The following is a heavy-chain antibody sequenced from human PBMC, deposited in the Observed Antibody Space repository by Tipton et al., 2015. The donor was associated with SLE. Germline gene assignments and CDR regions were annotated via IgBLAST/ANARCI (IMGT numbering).Heavy chain of an antibody. J-gene: IGHJ4*02. D-gene: IGHD2-21*01. V-gene: IGHV4-39*07. CDR3: ASHYCGADCYFDY. CDR1: GDSIRSSSYF. CDR2: IYYTGST. Sequence: TLSLTCTVSGDSIRSSSYFWGWIRQPPGKGLEWIGSIYYTGSTYYSPSLESRVFISVDTPKNHFSLKLNSVAAADTAVYYCASHYCGADCYFDYWGQGTLVTVSS.